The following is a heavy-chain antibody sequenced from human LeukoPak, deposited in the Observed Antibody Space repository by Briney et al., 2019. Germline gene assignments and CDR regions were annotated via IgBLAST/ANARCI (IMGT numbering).Heavy chain of an antibody. D-gene: IGHD6-13*01. CDR1: GGSFSGYY. CDR2: INHSGST. J-gene: IGHJ4*02. Sequence: SETLSLTCAVYGGSFSGYYWSWLRPPPGKGLEWIGEINHSGSTNYNPSLKSRVTISVDTSKNQFSLKLSSVTAADTAVYYCARADTSSWYFGYWGQGTLVTVSS. V-gene: IGHV4-34*01. CDR3: ARADTSSWYFGY.